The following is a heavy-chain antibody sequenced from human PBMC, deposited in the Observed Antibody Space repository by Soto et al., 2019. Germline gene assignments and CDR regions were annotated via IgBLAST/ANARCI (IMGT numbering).Heavy chain of an antibody. CDR3: ARDGAYYYDSSINAFDI. J-gene: IGHJ3*02. CDR1: GGSVSSGSHY. V-gene: IGHV4-61*01. CDR2: IYYSGST. Sequence: PSETLSLTCTVSGGSVSSGSHYWSWIRQPPGKGLEWIGYIYYSGSTNYNPSLKSRVTISVDTSKNQFSLKLSSVTAADTAVYYCARDGAYYYDSSINAFDIWGQGTMVTVSS. D-gene: IGHD3-22*01.